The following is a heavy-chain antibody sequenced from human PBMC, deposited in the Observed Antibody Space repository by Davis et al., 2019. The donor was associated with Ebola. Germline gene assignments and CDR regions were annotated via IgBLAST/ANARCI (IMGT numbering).Heavy chain of an antibody. CDR2: INPSGGSA. D-gene: IGHD1-26*01. Sequence: ASVKVSCKTSGYTFTSYFLHWVRQAPGQGLEWMGIINPSGGSATYAQKFQGRVTMTRDTSTTTVYMELSSLRSEDTAVYYCARAHIVGSPEVGFDYWGQGTLVTVSS. CDR1: GYTFTSYF. V-gene: IGHV1-46*01. J-gene: IGHJ4*02. CDR3: ARAHIVGSPEVGFDY.